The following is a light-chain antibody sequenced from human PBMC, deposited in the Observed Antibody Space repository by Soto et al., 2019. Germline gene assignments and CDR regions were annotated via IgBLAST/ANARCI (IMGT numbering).Light chain of an antibody. CDR2: DVS. J-gene: IGLJ2*01. CDR3: CSYAGSDTDV. V-gene: IGLV2-11*01. Sequence: QSALTQPRSVSGSPGQSVTISCTGTSSDVGGYNYVSWYQQHPGKAPKVMIYDVSKRPSGVPDRFSGSKSGNTASLTISGLPAEDEADYYCCSYAGSDTDVFGGGTKVTVL. CDR1: SSDVGGYNY.